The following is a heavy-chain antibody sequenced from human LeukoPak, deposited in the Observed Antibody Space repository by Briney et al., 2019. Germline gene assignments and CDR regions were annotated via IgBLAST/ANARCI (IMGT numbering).Heavy chain of an antibody. CDR3: ARESSSGWTDYYYYYYMDV. CDR1: GGSISTSNYY. D-gene: IGHD6-19*01. V-gene: IGHV4-39*07. CDR2: IFYSGST. J-gene: IGHJ6*03. Sequence: SETLSLTCTVSGGSISTSNYYWGWIRQPPGKGLEWIGNIFYSGSTYYSPSLRSRVTISLDTSRNQFSLKLNSVTAADTAVYYCARESSSGWTDYYYYYYMDVWGKGTRSPSP.